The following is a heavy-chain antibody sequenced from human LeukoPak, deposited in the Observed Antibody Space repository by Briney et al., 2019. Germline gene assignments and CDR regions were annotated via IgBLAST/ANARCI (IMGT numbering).Heavy chain of an antibody. CDR1: GFTFSSYA. CDR2: ISGSGGNT. J-gene: IGHJ4*02. Sequence: PGGSLRLSCAASGFTFSSYAMSWVRQAPGKGLEWVSAISGSGGNTFYADSVKGRFTISRDNSKNTLYLQMNSLRAEDTALYYCAKAPRGGYTKGDYGGQETRVTVPS. CDR3: AKAPRGGYTKGDY. V-gene: IGHV3-23*01. D-gene: IGHD3-16*01.